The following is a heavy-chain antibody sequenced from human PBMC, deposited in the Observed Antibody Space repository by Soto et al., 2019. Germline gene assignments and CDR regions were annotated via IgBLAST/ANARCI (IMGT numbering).Heavy chain of an antibody. CDR1: GFTFSRYA. CDR3: VIDGDCGFDY. D-gene: IGHD2-21*02. Sequence: EVQLEESGGGLVQPGGSLRLSCAASGFTFSRYAMNWVRQAPGKGLEWVSYISSTFSRFYADSVKGRFTVTRDNASNSLHLQMNSLRDEYTAVYYCVIDGDCGFDYWGQGALVTGSP. V-gene: IGHV3-48*02. CDR2: ISSTFSR. J-gene: IGHJ4*02.